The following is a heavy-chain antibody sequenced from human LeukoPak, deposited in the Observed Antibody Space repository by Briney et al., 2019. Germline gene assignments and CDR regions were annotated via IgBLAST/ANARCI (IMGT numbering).Heavy chain of an antibody. J-gene: IGHJ4*02. CDR3: TTAAESWLQPDY. CDR1: GFTFSNVG. Sequence: GGSLRLSCAASGFTFSNVGVSWVRQAPGKGLEWVGRIKSNTDGGTTHYAVPVKGRFTISRDDSKNTLYLQMNSLKTEATALYYCTTAAESWLQPDYWGQGTRVTVSS. CDR2: IKSNTDGGTT. V-gene: IGHV3-15*01. D-gene: IGHD5-24*01.